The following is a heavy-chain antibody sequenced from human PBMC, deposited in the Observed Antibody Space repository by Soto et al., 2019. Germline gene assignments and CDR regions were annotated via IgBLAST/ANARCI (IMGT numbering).Heavy chain of an antibody. J-gene: IGHJ4*02. V-gene: IGHV4-59*01. CDR3: AGVERAETSYYFDY. Sequence: SETLSLTCTVSGGSISSYYWSWIRQPPGKGLEWIGYIYYSGSTNYNPSLKSRVTISVDTSKNQFSLKLSSVTAADTAVYYCAGVERAETSYYFDYWGQGTLVTVSS. D-gene: IGHD2-15*01. CDR1: GGSISSYY. CDR2: IYYSGST.